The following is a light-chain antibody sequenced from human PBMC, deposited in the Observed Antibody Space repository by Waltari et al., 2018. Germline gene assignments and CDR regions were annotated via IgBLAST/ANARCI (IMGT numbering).Light chain of an antibody. CDR2: RNN. V-gene: IGLV1-47*01. CDR3: AAFDDSLNGWV. CDR1: SSNIGRNY. J-gene: IGLJ3*02. Sequence: QSMLTQPSSPSGAPGQRVTISCYGSSSNIGRNYVYWYQRLPGTAPKLLIYRNNQRPSGVPDRFSGSKSGTSASLAISGLRSEDEADYYCAAFDDSLNGWVFGGGTKLTVL.